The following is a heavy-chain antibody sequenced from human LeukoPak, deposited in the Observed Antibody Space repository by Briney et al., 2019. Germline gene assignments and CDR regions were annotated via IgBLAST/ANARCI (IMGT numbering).Heavy chain of an antibody. J-gene: IGHJ4*02. D-gene: IGHD2-2*01. CDR3: AKDGQVVPAAYFDY. V-gene: IGHV3-23*01. CDR1: GFTFSSYA. Sequence: GGSLRLSCAASGFTFSSYAMSWVRQAPGKGLEWVSAITASGGSTYYADSVKGRFTISRDNSKNTLYLQMNSLRAEGTAVYYCAKDGQVVPAAYFDYWGQGTLVTVSS. CDR2: ITASGGST.